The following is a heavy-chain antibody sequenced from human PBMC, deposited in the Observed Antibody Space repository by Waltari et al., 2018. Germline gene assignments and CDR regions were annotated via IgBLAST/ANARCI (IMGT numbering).Heavy chain of an antibody. Sequence: QVQLQESGPGLVKPSETLSLTCTVSGGSISSYYWSWIRQPAGQGLEWIGRIYTSGSTNYNPSLKSRVTMSVDTSKNQFSLKLSSVTAADTAVYYCARDRQRGSSWTRPDDAFDIWGQGTMVTVSS. J-gene: IGHJ3*02. CDR1: GGSISSYY. CDR2: IYTSGST. D-gene: IGHD6-13*01. CDR3: ARDRQRGSSWTRPDDAFDI. V-gene: IGHV4-4*07.